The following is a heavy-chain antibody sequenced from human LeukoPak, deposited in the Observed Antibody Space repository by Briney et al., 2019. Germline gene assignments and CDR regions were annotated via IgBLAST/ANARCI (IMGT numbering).Heavy chain of an antibody. J-gene: IGHJ4*02. D-gene: IGHD3/OR15-3a*01. Sequence: ASVKVSCKASGYMFTGYAISWVRQAPGEGLEWMGWVSAYNGVTTYAQKFQGRVTMTRDTSTSTVYMELSSLKDSAVYYCARGYPLDWNYFDYWGQGTLVTVSS. V-gene: IGHV1-18*01. CDR1: GYMFTGYA. CDR3: ARGYPLDWNYFDY. CDR2: VSAYNGVT.